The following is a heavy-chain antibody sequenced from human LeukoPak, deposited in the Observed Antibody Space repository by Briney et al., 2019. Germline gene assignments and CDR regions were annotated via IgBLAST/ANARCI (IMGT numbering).Heavy chain of an antibody. CDR2: ISSSGSTI. CDR1: GFTFSSYE. D-gene: IGHD3-10*01. CDR3: AREYIKGSGSYRQSCSFDY. V-gene: IGHV3-48*03. J-gene: IGHJ4*02. Sequence: PGGSLRLSCAASGFTFSSYEMNWVRQAPGKGLEWVSYISSSGSTIYYADSVKGRFTISRDNAKNSLYLQMNSLRAEDTAVYYCAREYIKGSGSYRQSCSFDYWGQGTLVTVSS.